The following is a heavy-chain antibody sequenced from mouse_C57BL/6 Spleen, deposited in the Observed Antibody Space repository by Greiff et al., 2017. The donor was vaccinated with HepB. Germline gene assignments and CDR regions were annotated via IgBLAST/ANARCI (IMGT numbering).Heavy chain of an antibody. CDR1: GFTFSDYG. Sequence: EVKLVESGGGLVKPGGSLKLSCAASGFTFSDYGMHWVRQAPEKGLEWVAYISSGSSTIYYADTVKGRFTISRDNAKNTLFLQMTSLRSEDTAMYYCSRRDYSNSYYYAMDYWGQGTSVTVSS. J-gene: IGHJ4*01. V-gene: IGHV5-17*01. CDR2: ISSGSSTI. D-gene: IGHD2-5*01. CDR3: SRRDYSNSYYYAMDY.